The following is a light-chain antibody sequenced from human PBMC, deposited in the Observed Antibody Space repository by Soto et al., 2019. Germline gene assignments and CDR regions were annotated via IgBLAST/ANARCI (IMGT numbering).Light chain of an antibody. CDR3: QQYNSYPA. V-gene: IGKV1-5*01. Sequence: DIQMTQSPSTLSASVGDRVTITCRASQSISSWLAWYQQKPGKAPKLLIYDASSLESGVPSRFSGSGSGTEFTLTISSLQPDDFATYDCQQYNSYPAFGQGTKVDIK. CDR2: DAS. J-gene: IGKJ1*01. CDR1: QSISSW.